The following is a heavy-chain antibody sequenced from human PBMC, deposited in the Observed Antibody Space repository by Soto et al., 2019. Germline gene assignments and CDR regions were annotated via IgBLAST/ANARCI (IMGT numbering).Heavy chain of an antibody. CDR2: IWYDGSNE. CDR3: ARDGALESSGWYHGGGEYFDY. V-gene: IGHV3-33*01. CDR1: GFTFSNYG. Sequence: QVQLVESGGGVVQPGRSLRLSCAASGFTFSNYGIHWVRQAPGKGLEWVAVIWYDGSNEYYADSVKGRFTISRDNSRNTLYLQMNSLRAEDTAAYYWARDGALESSGWYHGGGEYFDYWGQGTLVTVSS. D-gene: IGHD6-19*01. J-gene: IGHJ4*02.